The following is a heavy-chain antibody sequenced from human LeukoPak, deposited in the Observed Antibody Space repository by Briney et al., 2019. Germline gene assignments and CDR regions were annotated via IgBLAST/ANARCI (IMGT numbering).Heavy chain of an antibody. CDR1: GGTFSSYA. V-gene: IGHV1-69*05. CDR2: IIPIFGTA. CDR3: SGDLNWFDP. Sequence: GASVKVSCKASGGTFSSYAISWVRQAPGQGLEWMGRIIPIFGTANYAQKFQGRVTITTDESTSTAYMELSSLRSEDTAMYYCSGDLNWFDPWGQGTLVTVSS. J-gene: IGHJ5*02.